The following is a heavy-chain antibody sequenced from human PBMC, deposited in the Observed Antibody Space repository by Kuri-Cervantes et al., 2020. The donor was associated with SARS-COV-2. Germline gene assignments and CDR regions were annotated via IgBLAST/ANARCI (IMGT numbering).Heavy chain of an antibody. V-gene: IGHV4-38-2*01. D-gene: IGHD1-20*01. Sequence: ESLKISCAVFGYSISCGNYWGWIRQPPGKGLEWIGSIYHSGSTYYNPSLKSRVTISVDTSKNQFSLKLSSVTAADTAVYYCASRSASLTELYYFDYWGQGTLVTVSS. CDR1: GYSISCGNY. J-gene: IGHJ4*02. CDR2: IYHSGST. CDR3: ASRSASLTELYYFDY.